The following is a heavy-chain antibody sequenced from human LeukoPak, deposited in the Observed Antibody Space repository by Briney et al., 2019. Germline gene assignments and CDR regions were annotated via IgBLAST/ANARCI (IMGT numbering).Heavy chain of an antibody. CDR2: INPNNGGT. Sequence: ASVKVSCKASGYTFTGYYIHWVRQAPGQGLEYMGWINPNNGGTNYAQKFQGRVTMTRDTSLSAAYMELSRLTSDDTAVYYCARDQISSGGSYVYFDYWGQGTLVTVSS. V-gene: IGHV1-2*02. CDR3: ARDQISSGGSYVYFDY. J-gene: IGHJ4*02. D-gene: IGHD1-26*01. CDR1: GYTFTGYY.